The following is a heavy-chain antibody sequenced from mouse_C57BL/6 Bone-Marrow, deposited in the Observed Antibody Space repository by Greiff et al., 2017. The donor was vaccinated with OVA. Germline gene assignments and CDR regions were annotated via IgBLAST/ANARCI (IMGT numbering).Heavy chain of an antibody. J-gene: IGHJ4*01. CDR2: IDPEDGDT. CDR1: GFNIKDYY. V-gene: IGHV14-1*01. CDR3: NYYGSRYGMDY. Sequence: VQLQQSGAELVRPGASVKLSCTASGFNIKDYYMHWVKQRPEQGLEWIGRIDPEDGDTEYAPKFQGKATMTADTSSNTAYLQLSSLTSEDTAVYYCNYYGSRYGMDYWGQGTSVTVSS. D-gene: IGHD1-1*01.